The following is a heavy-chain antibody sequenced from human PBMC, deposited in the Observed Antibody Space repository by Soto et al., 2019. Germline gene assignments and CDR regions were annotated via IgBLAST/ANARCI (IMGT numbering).Heavy chain of an antibody. Sequence: GGSLRLSCGTSGFIFSSHWMTWVRQAPGKGLEWVADIKPDGSDKHYVDSVKGRFTISRDNAEHSLYLQMSSLRAEDTAVYYCARLYGSVSTFDYWGPGTLVPVSS. CDR3: ARLYGSVSTFDY. D-gene: IGHD6-25*01. CDR2: IKPDGSDK. J-gene: IGHJ4*02. V-gene: IGHV3-7*01. CDR1: GFIFSSHW.